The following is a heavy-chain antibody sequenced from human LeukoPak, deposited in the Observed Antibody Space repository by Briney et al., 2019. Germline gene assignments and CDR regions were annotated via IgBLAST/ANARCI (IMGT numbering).Heavy chain of an antibody. V-gene: IGHV3-48*03. D-gene: IGHD5-24*01. Sequence: GGSLRLSCAASGFTFSSYEMNRVRQAPGKGLEWVSYISSSGSTIYYADSVKGRFTISRDNAKNSLYLQMNSLRAEDTAVYYCAREGWRGMDVWGQGTTVTVSS. CDR3: AREGWRGMDV. J-gene: IGHJ6*02. CDR1: GFTFSSYE. CDR2: ISSSGSTI.